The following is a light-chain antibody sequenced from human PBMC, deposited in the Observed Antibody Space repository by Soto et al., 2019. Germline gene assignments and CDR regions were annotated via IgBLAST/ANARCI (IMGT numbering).Light chain of an antibody. CDR2: AAS. CDR1: QGISNY. V-gene: IGKV1-27*01. J-gene: IGKJ1*01. Sequence: DIQMTQSPSSLSASVGDRVTITCRSRQGISNYLAWYQQKPGKVPKLLIYAASTLQSGVPSRFSGSGSGTDFTLTISSLQPEDVATYYCHKYDSAPWAFGQGTKVEIK. CDR3: HKYDSAPWA.